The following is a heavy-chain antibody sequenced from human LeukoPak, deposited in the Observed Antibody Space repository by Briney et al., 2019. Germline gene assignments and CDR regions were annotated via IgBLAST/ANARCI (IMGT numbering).Heavy chain of an antibody. CDR2: ISTTGSSGTTI. V-gene: IGHV3-11*01. CDR1: ALTFSDYY. J-gene: IGHJ4*02. Sequence: GGSLRLSCTASALTFSDYYMTWIRQAPGKGLEWISYISTTGSSGTTIYYADSVKGRFTISRDSANNSLYLQMDNLRAEDTAVYYCARRRDYFDSWGQGTLVTVSS. CDR3: ARRRDYFDS. D-gene: IGHD5-24*01.